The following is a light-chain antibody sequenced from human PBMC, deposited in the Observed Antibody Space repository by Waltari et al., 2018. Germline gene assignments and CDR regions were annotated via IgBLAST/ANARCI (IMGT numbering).Light chain of an antibody. Sequence: DIQMTQSPSSLSASVGSRVTIPCRASQSISSYLNWYQQKPGKAPKPLIYAASSLQSGVSSRFSGSGSGTDFTLTISSLQPEDFATYYCQQSYSTPLTFGGGTKVEIK. CDR1: QSISSY. V-gene: IGKV1-39*01. J-gene: IGKJ4*01. CDR3: QQSYSTPLT. CDR2: AAS.